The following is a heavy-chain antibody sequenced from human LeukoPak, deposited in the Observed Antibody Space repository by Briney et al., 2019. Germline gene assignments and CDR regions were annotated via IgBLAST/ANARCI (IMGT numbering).Heavy chain of an antibody. Sequence: SETLSLTCAVYGGSFSGYYWSWIRQPPGKGLEWIGEINHSGSTNYNPSLKSRVTISVDTSKNQFSLKLSSVTAADTAVYYCARRYSSGWLRLNWFDPWGQGTLVTVSS. D-gene: IGHD6-19*01. CDR1: GGSFSGYY. CDR3: ARRYSSGWLRLNWFDP. J-gene: IGHJ5*02. V-gene: IGHV4-34*01. CDR2: INHSGST.